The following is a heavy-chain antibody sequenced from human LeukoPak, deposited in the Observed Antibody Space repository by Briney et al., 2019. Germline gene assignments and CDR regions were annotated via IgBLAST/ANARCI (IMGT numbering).Heavy chain of an antibody. CDR1: GGSFSDYY. J-gene: IGHJ5*02. CDR2: INHSGST. D-gene: IGHD3-10*01. Sequence: KPSETLSLTCAVYGGSFSDYYWNWIRQPPGKGLEWIWEINHSGSTNYNPSLKNRVTISVDTSKNQFSLKLSSVTAADTAVYYCASRGELLITMVDSWGQGTLVTVS. V-gene: IGHV4-34*01. CDR3: ASRGELLITMVDS.